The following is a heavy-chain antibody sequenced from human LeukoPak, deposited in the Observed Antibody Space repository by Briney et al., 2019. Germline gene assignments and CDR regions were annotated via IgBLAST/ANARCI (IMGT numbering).Heavy chain of an antibody. Sequence: PSETLSLTCTVSGGSISSYYWSWIRQPPGKGLEWIGYIYYSGRTNYNPSLKSRVTISVYTSKNQFSLKLSSVTAADTAVYYCARERYYDSSGYYTSYFDYWGQGTLVTVSS. CDR3: ARERYYDSSGYYTSYFDY. D-gene: IGHD3-22*01. J-gene: IGHJ4*02. V-gene: IGHV4-59*01. CDR2: IYYSGRT. CDR1: GGSISSYY.